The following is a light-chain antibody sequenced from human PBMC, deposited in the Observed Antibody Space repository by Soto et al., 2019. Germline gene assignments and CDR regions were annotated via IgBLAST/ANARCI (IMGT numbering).Light chain of an antibody. CDR3: QQYNNWPKT. J-gene: IGKJ1*01. Sequence: EIVMTQSPATLSVSPGERATLSCRASQSVSSNLAWYQQKPGHPPRLLIYGASTRATGIPARFSGSGSGTEFTLTISSLQSEDFAVYYCQQYNNWPKTFGQGTKVDI. CDR2: GAS. V-gene: IGKV3D-15*01. CDR1: QSVSSN.